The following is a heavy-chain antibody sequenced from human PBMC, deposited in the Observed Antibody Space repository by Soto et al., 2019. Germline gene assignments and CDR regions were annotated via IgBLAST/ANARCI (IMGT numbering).Heavy chain of an antibody. CDR2: IYYSGST. J-gene: IGHJ4*02. Sequence: QVQLQESGPGLVKPSETLSHTCTVSGGSMSNYYWSWIQQSPGKGLERIGYIYYSGSTSYNPSLKSRVTMSIDTSKKQFSLKVSSVTTADTAVYYCARGGGGPHPLAYWGQGTLVTVSS. D-gene: IGHD3-16*01. CDR1: GGSMSNYY. V-gene: IGHV4-59*01. CDR3: ARGGGGPHPLAY.